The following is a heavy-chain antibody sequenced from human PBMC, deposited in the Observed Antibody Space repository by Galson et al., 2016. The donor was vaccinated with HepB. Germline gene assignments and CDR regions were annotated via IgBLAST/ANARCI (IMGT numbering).Heavy chain of an antibody. CDR1: GFSLTTNVG. CDR2: IYWDDDK. Sequence: PALVKPTQTLTLTCTFSGFSLTTNVGVGWIRQPPGKALEWLAMIYWDDDKRYSPSLKSRLSVTKDTSKNQVVFTISNMDPVDTATYYCAHRRESVVVLGGWFDSWGQGILVTVSS. V-gene: IGHV2-5*02. J-gene: IGHJ5*01. D-gene: IGHD3-22*01. CDR3: AHRRESVVVLGGWFDS.